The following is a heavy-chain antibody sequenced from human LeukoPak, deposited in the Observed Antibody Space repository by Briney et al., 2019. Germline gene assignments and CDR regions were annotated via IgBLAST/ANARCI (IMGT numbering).Heavy chain of an antibody. CDR1: GFTFSSYS. CDR2: ISSSSSYI. D-gene: IGHD5-12*01. J-gene: IGHJ4*02. CDR3: ARDLPYSGYDLGLDY. Sequence: GGSLRLSCAASGFTFSSYSMNWVRQAPGKGLEWVSSISSSSSYIYYADSVKGRFTISRDNAKNSLYLQMNSLRAEDTAVYYCARDLPYSGYDLGLDYWGQGTLVTVSS. V-gene: IGHV3-21*01.